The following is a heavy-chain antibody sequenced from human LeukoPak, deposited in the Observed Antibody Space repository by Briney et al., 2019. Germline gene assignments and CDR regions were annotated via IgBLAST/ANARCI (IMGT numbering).Heavy chain of an antibody. J-gene: IGHJ4*02. Sequence: EASVKVSCKASGGTFSSYAISWVRQAPGQGLEWMGGIIPIFGTANYAQKFQGRVTITADESTSTAYMELSSLRSEDTAVYYCARADTVTTKEGVYWGQGTLVTVSS. D-gene: IGHD4-17*01. CDR1: GGTFSSYA. CDR2: IIPIFGTA. CDR3: ARADTVTTKEGVY. V-gene: IGHV1-69*13.